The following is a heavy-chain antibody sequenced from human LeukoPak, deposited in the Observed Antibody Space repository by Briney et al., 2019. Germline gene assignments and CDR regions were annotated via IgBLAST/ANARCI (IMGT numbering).Heavy chain of an antibody. J-gene: IGHJ4*02. D-gene: IGHD3-22*01. CDR3: ARGDYYDSSVNY. CDR1: GFTFSSYW. CDR2: ISSSSYI. V-gene: IGHV3-21*01. Sequence: GGSLRLSCAASGFTFSSYWMNWVRQAPGKGLEWVSSISSSSYIYYADSVKGRFTISRDNAKNSLYLQMNSLRAEDTAVYYCARGDYYDSSVNYWGQGTLVTVSS.